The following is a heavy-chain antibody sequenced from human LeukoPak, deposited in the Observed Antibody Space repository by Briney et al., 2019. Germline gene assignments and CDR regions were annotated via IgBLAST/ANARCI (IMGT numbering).Heavy chain of an antibody. CDR2: IDPSDSYT. Sequence: PGESLKISCQVSGYIFTSYWISWVRQMPGKGLEWMGRIDPSDSYTNYSPSFQGHVTISADKSISTAYLQWSSLKASDTAMYYCARHGDYGGNIFDYWGQGTLVTVSS. CDR3: ARHGDYGGNIFDY. CDR1: GYIFTSYW. D-gene: IGHD4-23*01. J-gene: IGHJ4*02. V-gene: IGHV5-10-1*01.